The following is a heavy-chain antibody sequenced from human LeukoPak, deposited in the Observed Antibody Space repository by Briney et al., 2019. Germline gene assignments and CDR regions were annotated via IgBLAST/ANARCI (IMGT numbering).Heavy chain of an antibody. D-gene: IGHD2-2*01. CDR1: GGSISSSPYY. CDR3: AREGVVVPAAIRWFDP. J-gene: IGHJ5*02. V-gene: IGHV4-39*07. Sequence: PSETLSLTCTVSGGSISSSPYYWGWIRQPPGKGLEWVGSIYYSGTTHYNPSLESRVTISVDTSKNQFSLKLSSVTAADTAVYYCAREGVVVPAAIRWFDPWGQGTLVTVSS. CDR2: IYYSGTT.